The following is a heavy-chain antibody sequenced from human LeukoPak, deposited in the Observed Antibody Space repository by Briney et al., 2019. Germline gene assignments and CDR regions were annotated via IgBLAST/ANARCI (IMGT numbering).Heavy chain of an antibody. CDR1: GGSISSSSYY. V-gene: IGHV4-39*01. CDR2: IYYSGST. D-gene: IGHD3-22*01. Sequence: SETLSLTCTVSGGSISSSSYYWGWIRQPPGKGLEWIGSIYYSGSTYYNPSLKSRVTISVDTSKNQFSLKLSPVTAADTAVYYCARPYDSSGYWDYWGQGTLVTVSS. J-gene: IGHJ4*02. CDR3: ARPYDSSGYWDY.